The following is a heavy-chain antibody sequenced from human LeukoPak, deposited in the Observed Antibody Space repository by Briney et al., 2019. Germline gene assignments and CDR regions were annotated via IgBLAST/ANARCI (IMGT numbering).Heavy chain of an antibody. CDR2: IYYSGST. J-gene: IGHJ3*02. V-gene: IGHV4-39*07. CDR3: ARGRQHYYDSSGYYYVDAFDI. D-gene: IGHD3-22*01. Sequence: SQTLSLTCTVSGGSISSGSYYWSWIRQPPGKGLEWIGSIYYSGSTYYNPSLKSRVTISVDTSKNQFSLKLSSVTAADTAVYYCARGRQHYYDSSGYYYVDAFDIWGQGTMVTVSS. CDR1: GGSISSGSYY.